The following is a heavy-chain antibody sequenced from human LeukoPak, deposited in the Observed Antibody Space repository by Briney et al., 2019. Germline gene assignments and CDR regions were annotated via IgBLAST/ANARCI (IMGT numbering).Heavy chain of an antibody. Sequence: SQTLSLTCTVSGGSISSGGYYWSWIRQHPGKGLEWIGYIYYSGSTYYNPSLKSRVTISVDTSKNQFSLKLSSVTAADTAVYYCARVRGLGIVVAASRWYFDLWGRGTLVTVSS. J-gene: IGHJ2*01. CDR2: IYYSGST. CDR3: ARVRGLGIVVAASRWYFDL. D-gene: IGHD3-22*01. CDR1: GGSISSGGYY. V-gene: IGHV4-31*03.